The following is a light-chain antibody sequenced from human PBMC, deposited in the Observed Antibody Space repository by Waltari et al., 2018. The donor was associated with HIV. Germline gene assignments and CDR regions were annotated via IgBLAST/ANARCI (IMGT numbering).Light chain of an antibody. CDR1: SSNIGSTY. CDR3: AAWDDSLSGVV. V-gene: IGLV1-47*01. Sequence: QSVLTQPPSASGTPGQRVTISCSGSSSNIGSTYVYWYQQLPGTAPKRLIYRNNQRPSGVPARFSGSKSGTSASLAISGLRSEDEADYYCAAWDDSLSGVVFGGGTKLTVL. CDR2: RNN. J-gene: IGLJ2*01.